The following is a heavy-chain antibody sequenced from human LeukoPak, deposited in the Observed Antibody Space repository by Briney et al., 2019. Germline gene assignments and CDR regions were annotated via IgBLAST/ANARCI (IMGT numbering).Heavy chain of an antibody. CDR2: IYYSGNS. CDR1: GGSISTYY. CDR3: AGLGASGNGYLSWFDP. Sequence: PETLSLTCTVSGGSISTYYWSLIRQPPGKGLEWIGYIYYSGNSNYNPSLKSRVTISVDTSKNQFSLKLSSVTAADTAVYYCAGLGASGNGYLSWFDPWGQGTLVTVSS. J-gene: IGHJ5*02. V-gene: IGHV4-59*01. D-gene: IGHD3-22*01.